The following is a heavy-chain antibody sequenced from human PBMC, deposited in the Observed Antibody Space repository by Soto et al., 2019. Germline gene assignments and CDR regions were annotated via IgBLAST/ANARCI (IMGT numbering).Heavy chain of an antibody. CDR3: AHPHLGELSEGGYYFDY. Sequence: QITLKESGPTLVKPTQTLTLTCTFSGFSLSTSGVGVGWIRQPPGKALEWLALIYWDDDKRYSPSLKSRLTITKDTSKNQVVLTMTNMDPVDTATYYCAHPHLGELSEGGYYFDYWGQGTLVTVSS. V-gene: IGHV2-5*02. CDR2: IYWDDDK. CDR1: GFSLSTSGVG. D-gene: IGHD3-16*02. J-gene: IGHJ4*02.